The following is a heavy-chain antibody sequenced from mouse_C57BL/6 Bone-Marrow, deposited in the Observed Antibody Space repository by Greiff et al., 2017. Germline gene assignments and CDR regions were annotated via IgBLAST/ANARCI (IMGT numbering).Heavy chain of an antibody. CDR1: GYAFSSYW. D-gene: IGHD4-1*02. V-gene: IGHV1-80*01. CDR2: IYPGDGDT. J-gene: IGHJ2*01. CDR3: ARSSTGTGFDY. Sequence: VQLQQSGAELVKPGASVKISCKASGYAFSSYWMNWVKQRPGKGLEWIGQIYPGDGDTNYNGKFKGKATLTADKSSSTAYMQLSSLTSEDSAVYFCARSSTGTGFDYWGQGTTLTVSS.